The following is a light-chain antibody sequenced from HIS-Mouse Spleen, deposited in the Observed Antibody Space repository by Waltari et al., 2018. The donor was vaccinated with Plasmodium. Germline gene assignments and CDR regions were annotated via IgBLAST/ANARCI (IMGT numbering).Light chain of an antibody. Sequence: EIVMTQSPATLSVSPGVRATLSCRASQSVSSNLAWYQQQPGQAPRLLIYGASTRATGIPASFIGSGSGTEFTLTISSLQSEDFAVYYCQQYNNWSFTFGPGTKVDIK. V-gene: IGKV3-15*01. CDR3: QQYNNWSFT. J-gene: IGKJ3*01. CDR2: GAS. CDR1: QSVSSN.